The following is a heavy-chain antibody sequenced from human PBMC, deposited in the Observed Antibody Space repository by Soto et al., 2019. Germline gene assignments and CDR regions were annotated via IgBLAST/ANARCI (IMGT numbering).Heavy chain of an antibody. D-gene: IGHD6-13*01. Sequence: EVQLLESGGALEHPGGSLRLSCAASGFAFSTYAMTWVRQAPGKGLEWVSVISGSGGSSYYAASVKGRCTISGDNSKSTLYLQMNGLRAEDTALYYCAKVTKRGAAGRYEYYKYGMDVWGQGTTVTVSS. CDR1: GFAFSTYA. CDR3: AKVTKRGAAGRYEYYKYGMDV. CDR2: ISGSGGSS. V-gene: IGHV3-23*01. J-gene: IGHJ6*02.